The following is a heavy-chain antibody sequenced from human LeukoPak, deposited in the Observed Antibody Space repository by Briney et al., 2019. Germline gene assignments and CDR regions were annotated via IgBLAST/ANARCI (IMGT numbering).Heavy chain of an antibody. V-gene: IGHV4-59*06. J-gene: IGHJ5*02. CDR2: IYYSGST. CDR3: ARADGVVVPARNGWFDP. Sequence: TSETLSLTCTVSGGSISSYYWSWIRQHPGKGLEWIGYIYYSGSTYYNPSLKSRVIISVDTSKNQFSLKLSSVTAADTAVYYCARADGVVVPARNGWFDPWGQGTLVTVSS. D-gene: IGHD2-2*01. CDR1: GGSISSYY.